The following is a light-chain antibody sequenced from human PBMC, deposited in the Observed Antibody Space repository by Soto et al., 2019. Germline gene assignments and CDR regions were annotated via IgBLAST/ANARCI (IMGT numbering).Light chain of an antibody. CDR2: AAS. CDR1: QGISSW. V-gene: IGKV1-12*01. Sequence: DIQMTQSPSSVAVSLGDRVTITCRASQGISSWLAWYQQKPGKAPKLLIYAASGLQSGVPSRFSGSGSGTEFTLTISSLQPEDFATYYCQHYLNYPITFGQGTRLEIK. J-gene: IGKJ5*01. CDR3: QHYLNYPIT.